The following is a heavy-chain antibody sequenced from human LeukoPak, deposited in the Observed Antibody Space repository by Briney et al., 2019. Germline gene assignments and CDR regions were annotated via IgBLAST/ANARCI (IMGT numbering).Heavy chain of an antibody. V-gene: IGHV3-48*02. CDR1: GFTFSSYS. Sequence: GGSLRLSCAASGFTFSSYSMNWVRQAPGKGLEWVSYISSSSSTIYYADSVKGRFTISRDNAQNSVYLQMNSLRDEDTAVYYCARVGALDYWGQGTLVTVSS. J-gene: IGHJ4*02. CDR3: ARVGALDY. D-gene: IGHD1-26*01. CDR2: ISSSSSTI.